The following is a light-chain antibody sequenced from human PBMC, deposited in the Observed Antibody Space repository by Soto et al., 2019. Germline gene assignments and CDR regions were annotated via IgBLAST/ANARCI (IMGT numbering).Light chain of an antibody. CDR1: QGISNY. Sequence: DIQMTQSPSSLSASVGDRVTITCRARQGISNYLSWYQQKPGKVPQLLIYAASTLQSRVPSRFSGSGSGTDFTLTISSLQPEDVATYYCQKYNSALWTFGQGTKVEIK. CDR3: QKYNSALWT. V-gene: IGKV1-27*01. J-gene: IGKJ1*01. CDR2: AAS.